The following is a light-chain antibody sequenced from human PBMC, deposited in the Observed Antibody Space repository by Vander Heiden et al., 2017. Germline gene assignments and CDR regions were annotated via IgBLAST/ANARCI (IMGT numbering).Light chain of an antibody. CDR1: SSDVGSYHF. J-gene: IGLJ3*02. CDR2: DVS. Sequence: QSDLTQPRSVSGSPGQSVTTSCTGTSSDVGSYHFVSWYQQHPGKAPKLMIYDVSKRPSGVPDRFSGSKSGNTASLTISGLQAEDEADYYCCSHAGSYTWVFGGGTKLTVL. CDR3: CSHAGSYTWV. V-gene: IGLV2-11*01.